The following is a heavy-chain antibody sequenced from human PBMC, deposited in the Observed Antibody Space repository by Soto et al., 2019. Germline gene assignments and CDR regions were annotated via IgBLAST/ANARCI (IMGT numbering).Heavy chain of an antibody. V-gene: IGHV3-23*05. CDR1: GFTFSTYA. CDR3: AKGGYNYGFLFDC. D-gene: IGHD5-18*01. Sequence: EVRLLESGGGLVQPGGSLRLSCAASGFTFSTYAMSWVRQAPGKGLEWVSTIDNSGGITYYADSVKGRFTISRDKSKHTVYLQMNSLRAEDTAVYYCAKGGYNYGFLFDCWGQGTLVTVSS. CDR2: IDNSGGIT. J-gene: IGHJ4*02.